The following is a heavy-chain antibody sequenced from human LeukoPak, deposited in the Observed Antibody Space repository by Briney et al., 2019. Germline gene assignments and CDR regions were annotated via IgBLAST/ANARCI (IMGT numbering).Heavy chain of an antibody. CDR3: ARELVDSSSSSTYYYYYGMDV. Sequence: SVKVSCKASGGTFSSYAISWVRQAPGQGLEWMGGIIPIFGTANYAQKFQGRVTIAADESTSTAYMELSSLRSEDTAVYYCARELVDSSSSSTYYYYYGMDVWGQGTTVTVSS. V-gene: IGHV1-69*01. CDR2: IIPIFGTA. J-gene: IGHJ6*02. CDR1: GGTFSSYA. D-gene: IGHD6-6*01.